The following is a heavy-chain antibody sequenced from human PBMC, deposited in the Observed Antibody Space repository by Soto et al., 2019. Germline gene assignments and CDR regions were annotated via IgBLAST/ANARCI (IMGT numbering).Heavy chain of an antibody. CDR2: ISYDGSNK. CDR3: ARGGIAAAGGSDAFDI. CDR1: GFTFSSYA. Sequence: QPGGSLRLSCAASGFTFSSYAMHWVRQAPGKGLEWVAVISYDGSNKYYADSVKGRFTISRDNSKNTLYLQMNSLRAEDTAVYYSARGGIAAAGGSDAFDIWGQGTMVTVSS. D-gene: IGHD6-13*01. V-gene: IGHV3-30-3*01. J-gene: IGHJ3*02.